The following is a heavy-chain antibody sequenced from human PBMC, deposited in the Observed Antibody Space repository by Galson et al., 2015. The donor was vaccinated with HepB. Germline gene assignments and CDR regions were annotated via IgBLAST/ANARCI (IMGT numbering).Heavy chain of an antibody. V-gene: IGHV3-66*02. D-gene: IGHD3-22*01. J-gene: IGHJ4*02. CDR3: ARGGLYYDNSGYYSPFHY. Sequence: SLRLSCAASGFTFSSYSMNWVRQAPGKGLEWVSSISSGGATSYADSVKGRFTISRDDSKNTLYLQMNSLRPEDTAVYYCARGGLYYDNSGYYSPFHYCGQGTLVTVSS. CDR2: ISSGGAT. CDR1: GFTFSSYS.